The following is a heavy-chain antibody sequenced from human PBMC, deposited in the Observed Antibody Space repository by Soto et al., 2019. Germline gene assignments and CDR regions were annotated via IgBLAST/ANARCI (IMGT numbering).Heavy chain of an antibody. J-gene: IGHJ3*02. D-gene: IGHD6-13*01. Sequence: GASVKVSCKASGYTFTSYDINWVRQATGQGLEWMGWMNPNSGNTGYAQKFKGRVTMTRNTSISTAYMELSSLRSEDTAVYYCARGWSSSWYDAFDIWGQGTMVTVSS. CDR1: GYTFTSYD. CDR3: ARGWSSSWYDAFDI. V-gene: IGHV1-8*01. CDR2: MNPNSGNT.